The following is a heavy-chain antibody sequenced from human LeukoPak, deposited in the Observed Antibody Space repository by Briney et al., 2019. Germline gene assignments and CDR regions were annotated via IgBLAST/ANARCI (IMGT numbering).Heavy chain of an antibody. V-gene: IGHV1-24*01. CDR2: FDPEDGET. CDR1: GYTLTELS. CDR3: ATGGSGSYLHYYMDV. Sequence: ASVKVSCKVSGYTLTELSMHWVRQAPGKGLEWMGGFDPEDGETIYAQKFQGRVTMTEDTSTDTAYMELSSLRSEDTAVYYCATGGSGSYLHYYMDVWGKGTTVTVSS. J-gene: IGHJ6*03. D-gene: IGHD1-26*01.